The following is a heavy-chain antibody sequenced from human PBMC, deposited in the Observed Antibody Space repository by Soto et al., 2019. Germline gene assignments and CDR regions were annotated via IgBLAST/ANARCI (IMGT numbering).Heavy chain of an antibody. Sequence: SGPTLVNPTQTLTLTCTFSGFSLSTSGMCVSWIRQPPGKALEWLARIDWDDDKYYSTSLETRLTISKDTSKNQVVLTMTNMDPVDTATYYCARMVLGKPDYWGQGTLVTVSS. V-gene: IGHV2-70*11. CDR1: GFSLSTSGMC. CDR2: IDWDDDK. CDR3: ARMVLGKPDY. J-gene: IGHJ4*02. D-gene: IGHD3-10*01.